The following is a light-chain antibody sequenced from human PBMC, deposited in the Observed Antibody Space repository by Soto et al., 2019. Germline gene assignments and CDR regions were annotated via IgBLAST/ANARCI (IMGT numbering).Light chain of an antibody. CDR3: QQYITTPWT. Sequence: EIVLTQSPGTLSLSPGDRATLSCRASQRVSSNYLAWYQQRPGQAPRLLIYGASSRATGIPDRFSGSGSASGTDFTLTISRLEPEDFAVYYCQQYITTPWTFGQGTKV. V-gene: IGKV3-20*01. J-gene: IGKJ1*01. CDR2: GAS. CDR1: QRVSSNY.